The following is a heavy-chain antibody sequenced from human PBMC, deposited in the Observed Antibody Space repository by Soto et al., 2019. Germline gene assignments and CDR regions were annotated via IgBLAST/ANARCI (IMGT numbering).Heavy chain of an antibody. CDR1: GYTFTSSG. CDR2: ISAYNGNT. V-gene: IGHV1-18*01. J-gene: IGHJ4*02. CDR3: ARGGDGYNFGAVY. Sequence: ASAEVSWKASGYTFTSSGISSPRQSPGQGLEWMGWISAYNGNTNYAQKLQGRVTVTADESTHTVYMELRSLRSDDTAVYYCARGGDGYNFGAVYWGQGTPVTVSS. D-gene: IGHD2-21*01.